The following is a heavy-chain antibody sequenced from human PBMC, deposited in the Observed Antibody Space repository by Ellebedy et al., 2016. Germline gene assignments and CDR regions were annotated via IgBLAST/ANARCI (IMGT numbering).Heavy chain of an antibody. J-gene: IGHJ4*02. D-gene: IGHD4-17*01. CDR2: ISRTDDST. Sequence: ETLSLXCTVSGGSISSYYWSWIRQPPGKGLKWVSGISRTDDSTYYADSVKGRFTISRDDPKSTLYLQMNNLRAEDTAVYYCAKDRDDAGDFVFDSWGQGTLVTVSS. V-gene: IGHV3-23*01. CDR1: GGSISSYY. CDR3: AKDRDDAGDFVFDS.